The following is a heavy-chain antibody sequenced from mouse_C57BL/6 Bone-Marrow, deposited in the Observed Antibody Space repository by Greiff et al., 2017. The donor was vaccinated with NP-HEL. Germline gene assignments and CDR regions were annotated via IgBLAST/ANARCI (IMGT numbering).Heavy chain of an antibody. CDR2: ISDGGSYT. CDR1: GFTFSSYA. J-gene: IGHJ3*01. Sequence: EVQLVESGGGLVKPGGSLKLSCAASGFTFSSYAMSWVRQTPEKRLEWVATISDGGSYTYYPDNVKGRFTISRDNAKNNLYLQMSHLKSEDTAMYYCARERTSYYSNYDWFAYWGQGTLVTVSA. CDR3: ARERTSYYSNYDWFAY. D-gene: IGHD2-5*01. V-gene: IGHV5-4*01.